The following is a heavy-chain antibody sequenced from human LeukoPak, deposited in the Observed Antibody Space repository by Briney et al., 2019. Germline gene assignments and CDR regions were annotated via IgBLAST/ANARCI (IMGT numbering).Heavy chain of an antibody. J-gene: IGHJ5*02. CDR2: ISSDSNYI. CDR3: ARKENILTGYYDH. Sequence: GGSLRLSCAASGFTFSSYTMNWVRQAPGKGLEWVSSISSDSNYIYYADSVKGRFTISRDNAWNSLYLQMNSLRAEDTAVYYCARKENILTGYYDHWGLGTLVTVSS. D-gene: IGHD3-9*01. V-gene: IGHV3-21*01. CDR1: GFTFSSYT.